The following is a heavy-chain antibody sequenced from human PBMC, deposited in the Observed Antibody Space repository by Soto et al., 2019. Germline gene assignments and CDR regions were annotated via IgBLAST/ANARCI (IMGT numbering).Heavy chain of an antibody. J-gene: IGHJ4*02. CDR1: GLTFSSYA. CDR3: AKDGSRLHCSGGSCYADY. Sequence: PWGSLRLSCAASGLTFSSYAMSWVRQAPGQGLEWVSAISGSGGSTYYADSVKGRFTISRDNSKNTLYLQMNSLRAEDTAVYYCAKDGSRLHCSGGSCYADYWGQGTLVTVSS. V-gene: IGHV3-23*01. D-gene: IGHD2-15*01. CDR2: ISGSGGST.